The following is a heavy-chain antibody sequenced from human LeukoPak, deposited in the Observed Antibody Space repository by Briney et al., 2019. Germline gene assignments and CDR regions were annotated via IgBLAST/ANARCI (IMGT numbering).Heavy chain of an antibody. CDR2: ISGSGGST. CDR1: GFTFSSYA. CDR3: AKSGNFGVVNYYFDY. D-gene: IGHD3-3*01. Sequence: PGGSLRLSCAASGFTFSSYAMSWVRQAPGKGLEWVSAISGSGGSTYYADSVKGRFTISRDNSKNTLYLQMNSLRAEDTAVYYCAKSGNFGVVNYYFDYWGQGTLVTVSS. V-gene: IGHV3-23*01. J-gene: IGHJ4*02.